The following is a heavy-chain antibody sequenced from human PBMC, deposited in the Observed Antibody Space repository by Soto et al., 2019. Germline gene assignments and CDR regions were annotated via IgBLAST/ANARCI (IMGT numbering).Heavy chain of an antibody. CDR2: IIHIFGTA. Sequence: QVQLVQSGAEVKKPGSSVKVSCKASGGTFSSYAISWVRQAPGQGLEWMGGIIHIFGTANYAQKFQGRVTITADESTSTAYMELSSLRSEDTAVYYCARDRRYDFWSGYYNWFDLWGQGTLVTVSS. CDR1: GGTFSSYA. J-gene: IGHJ5*02. CDR3: ARDRRYDFWSGYYNWFDL. D-gene: IGHD3-3*01. V-gene: IGHV1-69*01.